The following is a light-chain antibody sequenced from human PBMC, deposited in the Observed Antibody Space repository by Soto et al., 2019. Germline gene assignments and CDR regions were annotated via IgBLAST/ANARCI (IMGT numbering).Light chain of an antibody. V-gene: IGLV1-51*01. J-gene: IGLJ1*01. CDR3: GSWDSSLSAYV. Sequence: SVLTQPPSASGTPGQRVSISCSGSSSNIGSNYVYWYQQLPGTAPKLLIYDDNKRPSGIPDRFSGSKSGTSATLGITGFQTGDEADYYCGSWDSSLSAYVFGTGTKLTVL. CDR2: DDN. CDR1: SSNIGSNY.